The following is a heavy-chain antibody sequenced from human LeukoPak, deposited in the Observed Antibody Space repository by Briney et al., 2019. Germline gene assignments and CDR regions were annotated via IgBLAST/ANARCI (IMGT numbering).Heavy chain of an antibody. CDR1: GGSISSGNYY. J-gene: IGHJ5*02. V-gene: IGHV4-30-4*01. Sequence: SETLSLTCTVSGGSISSGNYYWSWIRQPPGKGLKWIGYIFYLGSTYYNPSLKSRVSISVNTFKNQFSLKLTAVTAADTAVYYCARKYPDHWFDPWGQGTLVTVSS. CDR3: ARKYPDHWFDP. CDR2: IFYLGST. D-gene: IGHD6-6*01.